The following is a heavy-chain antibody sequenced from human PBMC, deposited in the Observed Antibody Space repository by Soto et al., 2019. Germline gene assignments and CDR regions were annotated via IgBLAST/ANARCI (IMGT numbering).Heavy chain of an antibody. CDR3: ARSHIVVSDYYYGMDV. Sequence: ASVKVSCKASGYTFTTYYMHWVRQAPGQGLEWMGIINPSSGGTGYAQKFEGRVTMTRDTSTSTVYMELSGLRSGDTAVYYCARSHIVVSDYYYGMDVWGQGTTVTVS. V-gene: IGHV1-46*01. CDR2: INPSSGGT. CDR1: GYTFTTYY. J-gene: IGHJ6*02. D-gene: IGHD2-21*01.